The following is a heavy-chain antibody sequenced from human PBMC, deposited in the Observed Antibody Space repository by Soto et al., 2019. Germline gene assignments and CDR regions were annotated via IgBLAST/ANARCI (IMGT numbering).Heavy chain of an antibody. CDR1: GYTFTSYD. CDR2: MNPNSGNS. CDR3: ASWGGTLDYYYYYMDV. J-gene: IGHJ6*03. Sequence: ASVKVSCKASGYTFTSYDINWVRQATGQGLEWMGWMNPNSGNSGYEQKFQGRVTMTRNTSISTAYMELSSLRSEDTAVYYCASWGGTLDYYYYYMDVWGKGTTVTVSS. V-gene: IGHV1-8*01. D-gene: IGHD3-16*01.